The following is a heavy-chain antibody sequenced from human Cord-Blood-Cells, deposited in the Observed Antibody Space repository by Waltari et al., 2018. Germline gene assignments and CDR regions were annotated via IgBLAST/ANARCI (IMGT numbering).Heavy chain of an antibody. D-gene: IGHD6-13*01. CDR1: GAPIRSGHSD. Sequence: QVQLQESGPGLVKPSQTLSLTCTVPGAPIRSGHSDWICCRQPPGRGLEWIEYIYYSGSTYYNPSLKSRVTISVDTSKNQFSLKLSSVTAADTAVYYCARVGIAAAGTIDYWGQGTLVTVSS. J-gene: IGHJ4*02. V-gene: IGHV4-30-4*08. CDR3: ARVGIAAAGTIDY. CDR2: IYYSGST.